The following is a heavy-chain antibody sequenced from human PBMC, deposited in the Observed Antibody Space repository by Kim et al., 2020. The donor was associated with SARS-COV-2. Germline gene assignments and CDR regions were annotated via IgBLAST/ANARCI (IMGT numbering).Heavy chain of an antibody. D-gene: IGHD3-10*01. Sequence: DSVKGRFTISRDNAKNSLYLQMNSLRAEDTALYYCAKDMVRGVIMGWFDPWGQGTLVTVSS. V-gene: IGHV3-9*01. J-gene: IGHJ5*02. CDR3: AKDMVRGVIMGWFDP.